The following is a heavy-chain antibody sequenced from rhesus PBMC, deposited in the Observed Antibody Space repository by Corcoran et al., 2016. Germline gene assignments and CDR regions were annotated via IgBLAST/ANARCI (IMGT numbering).Heavy chain of an antibody. CDR1: GASISSNW. V-gene: IGHV4-80*01. J-gene: IGHJ4*01. D-gene: IGHD3-16*01. CDR3: ARDEPHYYSGSYYRDY. CDR2: INGNSGST. Sequence: QVQLQESGPGLVKPSETLSLTCTVSGASISSNWWSWIRQPPGKGREWIGEINGNSGSTNYNPSLKSRVTISKDASKNQFSLKLSSVTAADTAVYYCARDEPHYYSGSYYRDYWGQGVLVTVSS.